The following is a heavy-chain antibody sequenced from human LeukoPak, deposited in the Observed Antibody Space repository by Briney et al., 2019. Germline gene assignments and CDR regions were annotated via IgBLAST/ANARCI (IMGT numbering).Heavy chain of an antibody. D-gene: IGHD3-10*01. J-gene: IGHJ4*02. CDR2: ISPHNGNR. CDR1: GYTFTSYD. V-gene: IGHV1-18*01. CDR3: ARTGYGSGSDDFDF. Sequence: GASVKVSCKASGYTFTSYDINWVRQATGQGLEWMGWISPHNGNRDYAQKFKDRVTMTTDTSTNTVYLELRSLRPDDTAMYYCARTGYGSGSDDFDFWGQGTLVTVSS.